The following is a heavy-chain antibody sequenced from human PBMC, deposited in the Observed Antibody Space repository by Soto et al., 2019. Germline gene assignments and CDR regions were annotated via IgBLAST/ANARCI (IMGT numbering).Heavy chain of an antibody. CDR2: MYYSGRT. CDR3: ASWGFCSSTNCYPDS. J-gene: IGHJ4*02. CDR1: GVSISSYY. D-gene: IGHD2-2*01. Sequence: SEPLSITCSASGVSISSYYWSWVRQPLGKGLEWIGYMYYSGRTTYTPSLKRRVTISVDTSRKQFSLRLSSVTAADTAVYYCASWGFCSSTNCYPDSWGQGTLVTVS. V-gene: IGHV4-59*08.